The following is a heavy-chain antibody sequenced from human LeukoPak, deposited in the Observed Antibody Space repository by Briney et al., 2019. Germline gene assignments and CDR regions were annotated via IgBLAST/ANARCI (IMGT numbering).Heavy chain of an antibody. J-gene: IGHJ4*02. CDR3: ARDPPVDTAMVGDY. CDR1: GGTFSSYA. CDR2: IIPIFGTA. Sequence: VASVKVSCXASGGTFSSYAISWVRQAPGQGLEWMGGIIPIFGTANYAQKFQGRVTITADESTSTAYMELSSLRSEDTAVYYCARDPPVDTAMVGDYWGQGTLVTVSS. D-gene: IGHD5-18*01. V-gene: IGHV1-69*13.